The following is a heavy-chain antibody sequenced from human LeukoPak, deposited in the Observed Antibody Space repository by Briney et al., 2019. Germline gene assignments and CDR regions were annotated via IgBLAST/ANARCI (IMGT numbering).Heavy chain of an antibody. CDR2: ISSSGSTI. V-gene: IGHV3-48*03. CDR1: GFTFSSYE. Sequence: GGSLRLSCAASGFTFSSYEMNWVRQAPGKGLEWVSYISSSGSTIYYADSVKGRFTISRDNAKNSLYLQMNSLRAEDTAVYYCARDGEVGATRGYYYYGMDVWGQGTTVTVSS. J-gene: IGHJ6*02. D-gene: IGHD1-26*01. CDR3: ARDGEVGATRGYYYYGMDV.